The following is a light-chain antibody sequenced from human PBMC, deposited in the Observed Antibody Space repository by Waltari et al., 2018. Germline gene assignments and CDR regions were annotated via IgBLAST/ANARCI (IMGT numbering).Light chain of an antibody. CDR2: STN. CDR3: TLYMGSGIWL. V-gene: IGLV8-61*01. J-gene: IGLJ2*01. CDR1: SGSVSTSNY. Sequence: TVVTQEPSLSVSPGGTVTLTCGLSSGSVSTSNYPSWYQQTPGQAPRMLIYSTNNRPSGVPDRFSGSILGNKAALTITGAQADDESDYYCTLYMGSGIWLFGGGTRLTVL.